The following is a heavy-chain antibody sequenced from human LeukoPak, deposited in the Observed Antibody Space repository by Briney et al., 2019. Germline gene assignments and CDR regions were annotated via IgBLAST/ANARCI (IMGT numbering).Heavy chain of an antibody. Sequence: SETLSLTCTVFGGSISSSSYYWGWIRQPPGKGLEWIGSIYYSGSTYYNPSLKSRVTISVDTSKNQFSLKLSSVPAADTAVYYCASRIVVTRGLDYWGQGTLVSVSS. CDR3: ASRIVVTRGLDY. CDR1: GGSISSSSYY. V-gene: IGHV4-39*01. J-gene: IGHJ4*02. D-gene: IGHD4-23*01. CDR2: IYYSGST.